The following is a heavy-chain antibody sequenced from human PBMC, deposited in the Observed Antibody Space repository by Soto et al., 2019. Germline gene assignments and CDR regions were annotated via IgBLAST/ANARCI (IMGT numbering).Heavy chain of an antibody. Sequence: GGSLRLSCAASGFTFSSYAMHWVRQAPGKGLEWVAVISYDGSNKYYADSVKGRFTISRDNSKNTLYLQMNSLRAEDTAVYYCARSPGSDYYDSSGHDYWGQGTLVTVSS. CDR2: ISYDGSNK. V-gene: IGHV3-30-3*01. D-gene: IGHD3-22*01. CDR1: GFTFSSYA. CDR3: ARSPGSDYYDSSGHDY. J-gene: IGHJ4*02.